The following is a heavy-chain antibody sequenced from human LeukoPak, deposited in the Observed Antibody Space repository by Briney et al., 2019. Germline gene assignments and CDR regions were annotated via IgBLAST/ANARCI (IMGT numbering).Heavy chain of an antibody. J-gene: IGHJ4*02. V-gene: IGHV3-7*01. CDR3: ARVDGGSSCPDY. Sequence: GRSLRLSCAASGFTFSTYWMTWVRQAPGKGLEWLANIKEDGSETYYVDSVKGRFNISRDNARNSLFLQINSLRAEDTALYYCARVDGGSSCPDYWGQGTLVTVSS. CDR2: IKEDGSET. D-gene: IGHD6-13*01. CDR1: GFTFSTYW.